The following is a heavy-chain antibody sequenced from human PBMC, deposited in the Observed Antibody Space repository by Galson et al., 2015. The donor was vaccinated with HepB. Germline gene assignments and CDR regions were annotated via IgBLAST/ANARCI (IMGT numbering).Heavy chain of an antibody. D-gene: IGHD3-22*01. Sequence: SLRLSCAASGFTFNDYWMSWVRQAPGKGLEWVANIRQDGIEKYYVASVKGRFTISRETAKKSLVLQMNSLRVEDTAVYYCARDFGPASSGYYYSKFPHFDFWGQGALVTVSS. J-gene: IGHJ4*02. V-gene: IGHV3-7*01. CDR1: GFTFNDYW. CDR2: IRQDGIEK. CDR3: ARDFGPASSGYYYSKFPHFDF.